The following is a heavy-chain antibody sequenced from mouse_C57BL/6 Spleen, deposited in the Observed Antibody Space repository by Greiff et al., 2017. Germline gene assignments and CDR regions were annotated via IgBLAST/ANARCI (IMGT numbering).Heavy chain of an antibody. D-gene: IGHD2-4*01. CDR2: ISYDGSN. Sequence: EVQLQQSGPGLVKPSQSLSLTCSVTGYSITSGYYWNWIRQFPGNKLEWMGYISYDGSNNYNPSLKNRISITRDTSKNQFFLKLNSVTTEDTATYYCARNAYDYEGYFDVWGTGTTVTVSS. CDR3: ARNAYDYEGYFDV. J-gene: IGHJ1*03. V-gene: IGHV3-6*01. CDR1: GYSITSGYY.